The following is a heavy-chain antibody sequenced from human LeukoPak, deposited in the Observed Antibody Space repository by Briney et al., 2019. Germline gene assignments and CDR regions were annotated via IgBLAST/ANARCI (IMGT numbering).Heavy chain of an antibody. J-gene: IGHJ4*02. CDR2: INPNSGGT. D-gene: IGHD6-19*01. Sequence: ASVKVSCKASGYTFTGYYMHWVRQAPGQGLEWMGWINPNSGGTNYAQKFQGRVTMTRDTSISTAYMELSRLRSDDTAVYYCARDGPSIAVAGINYWGQGTLVTVSS. V-gene: IGHV1-2*02. CDR3: ARDGPSIAVAGINY. CDR1: GYTFTGYY.